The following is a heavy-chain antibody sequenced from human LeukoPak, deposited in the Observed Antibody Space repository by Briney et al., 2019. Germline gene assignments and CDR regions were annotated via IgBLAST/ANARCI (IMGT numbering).Heavy chain of an antibody. V-gene: IGHV3-30*02. CDR1: GFTFSSYG. CDR3: AKDRASSGSPRGFDN. D-gene: IGHD6-19*01. CDR2: IRYDGSNK. Sequence: GGSLRLSCAASGFTFSSYGMHWVRQAPGKGLEWVAFIRYDGSNKYYADSVKGRFTISRDNSKNTLYLQMNSLRAEDRAVYYCAKDRASSGSPRGFDNWGQGTLVTVSS. J-gene: IGHJ4*02.